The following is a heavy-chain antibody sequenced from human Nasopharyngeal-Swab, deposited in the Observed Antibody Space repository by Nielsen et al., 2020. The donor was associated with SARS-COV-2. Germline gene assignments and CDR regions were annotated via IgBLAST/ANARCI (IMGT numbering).Heavy chain of an antibody. D-gene: IGHD1-26*01. CDR1: GGSISSSSYY. J-gene: IGHJ6*03. CDR3: ARTSGSYQTVIYYYYYYMDV. Sequence: SETLSLTCTVSGGSISSSSYYWGWIRQPPGKGLEWIGSIYYSGSTYYNPSLKSRVTISVDTSKNQFSLKLSSVTAADTAVYYCARTSGSYQTVIYYYYYYMDVWGKGATVTVSS. V-gene: IGHV4-39*07. CDR2: IYYSGST.